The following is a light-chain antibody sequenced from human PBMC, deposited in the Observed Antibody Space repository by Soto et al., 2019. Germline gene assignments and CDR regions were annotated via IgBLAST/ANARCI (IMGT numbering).Light chain of an antibody. J-gene: IGLJ2*01. CDR3: SSYSTTNTAVL. CDR1: SSDVGGFRF. CDR2: EVS. Sequence: QSVLTQPASVSGSPGQSITISCTGTSSDVGGFRFVSWYQQHPGKVPKLLIHEVSDRPSGVSDRFSGSKSGNTASLTISGLQAEDEADYYCSSYSTTNTAVLFGGGTKLTVL. V-gene: IGLV2-14*01.